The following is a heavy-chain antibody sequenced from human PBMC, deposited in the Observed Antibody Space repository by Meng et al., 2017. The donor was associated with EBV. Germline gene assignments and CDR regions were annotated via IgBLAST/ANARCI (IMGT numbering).Heavy chain of an antibody. CDR2: ITPVFGIA. CDR3: VRDLWLRIGECV. V-gene: IGHV1-69*17. J-gene: IGHJ4*02. CDR1: GDNFNNFG. D-gene: IGHD5-12*01. Sequence: QVQLVQSGAEVKMPGSSVKVSCTGSGDNFNNFGISWVRQAPGQGLEWMGDITPVFGIANSAESFQGRVTISADTSTRTAYMDLSSLRSDDTAVYYCVRDLWLRIGECVWGQGTLVTVSS.